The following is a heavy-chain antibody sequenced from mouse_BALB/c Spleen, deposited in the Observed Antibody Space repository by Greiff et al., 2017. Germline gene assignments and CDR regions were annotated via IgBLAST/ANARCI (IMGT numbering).Heavy chain of an antibody. J-gene: IGHJ4*01. CDR3: ARRDPPFYYAMDY. CDR2: ILPGSGST. CDR1: GYTFSSYW. V-gene: IGHV1-9*01. Sequence: LVESGAELMKPGASVKISCKATGYTFSSYWIEWVKQRPGHGLEWIGEILPGSGSTNYNEKFKGKATFTADTSSNTAYMQLSSLTSEDSAVYYCARRDPPFYYAMDYWGQGTSVTVSS.